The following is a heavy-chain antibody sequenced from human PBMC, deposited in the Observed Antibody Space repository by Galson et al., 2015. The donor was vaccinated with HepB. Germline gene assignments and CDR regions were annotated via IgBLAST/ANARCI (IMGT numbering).Heavy chain of an antibody. D-gene: IGHD1-26*01. J-gene: IGHJ4*02. CDR2: MNPNNGKT. V-gene: IGHV1-8*01. Sequence: SVKVSCKASGYTFTSYDVNWMRQASGQGPEWMGWMNPNNGKTGYAQKFQGRVTMTSDPSMSTAYMYLSSLTSDDTAVYYCARGRSKWELLRDYFDYWGQGTLVTVSS. CDR1: GYTFTSYD. CDR3: ARGRSKWELLRDYFDY.